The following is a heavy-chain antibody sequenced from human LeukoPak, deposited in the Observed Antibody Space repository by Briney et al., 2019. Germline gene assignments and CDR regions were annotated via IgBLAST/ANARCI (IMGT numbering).Heavy chain of an antibody. J-gene: IGHJ4*02. CDR1: GYTFTSYG. CDR3: ARGSYYYGSGSFMGSDY. CDR2: ISAYNGNT. Sequence: RASVKVSCKASGYTFTSYGISWVRQAPGQGLEWMGWISAYNGNTNYAQKLQGRVTITRDISANTAYMELSSLTSEDTAVYYCARGSYYYGSGSFMGSDYWGQGTLVTVSS. V-gene: IGHV1-18*01. D-gene: IGHD3-10*01.